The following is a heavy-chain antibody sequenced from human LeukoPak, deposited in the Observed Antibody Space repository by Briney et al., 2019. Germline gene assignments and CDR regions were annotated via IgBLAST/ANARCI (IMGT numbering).Heavy chain of an antibody. CDR1: GGSISSYY. D-gene: IGHD2-2*01. Sequence: SETLSLTCTVSGGSISSYYWSWIRQPPGKGLEWIVYIYYSGSTNYNPSLKSRVTISVDTSKNQFSLKLSSVTAADTAVYYCARGRYCSSTSCYGFDPWGQGTLVTVSS. CDR3: ARGRYCSSTSCYGFDP. V-gene: IGHV4-59*01. J-gene: IGHJ5*02. CDR2: IYYSGST.